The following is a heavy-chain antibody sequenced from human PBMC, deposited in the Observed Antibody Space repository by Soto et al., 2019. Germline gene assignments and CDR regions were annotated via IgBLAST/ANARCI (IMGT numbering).Heavy chain of an antibody. CDR1: GFTFGDYA. Sequence: SLRLSCTASGFTFGDYAMSWVRQAPGKGLEWVGFIRSKAYGGTTEYAASVKGRFTISRDDSKSIAYLQMNSLKTEDTAVYYCKYSGYVSCCDAFDIWGQGTMVTVSS. D-gene: IGHD5-12*01. CDR3: KYSGYVSCCDAFDI. J-gene: IGHJ3*02. V-gene: IGHV3-49*04. CDR2: IRSKAYGGTT.